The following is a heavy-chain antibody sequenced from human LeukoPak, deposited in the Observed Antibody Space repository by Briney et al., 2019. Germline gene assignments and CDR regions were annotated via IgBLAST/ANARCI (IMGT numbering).Heavy chain of an antibody. CDR2: ISRISTAI. D-gene: IGHD5-24*01. V-gene: IGHV3-48*01. J-gene: IGHJ5*02. Sequence: PGGSLRLSCAASGFTFDYFAMSWVRQTPGKGLEWIAYISRISTAIQYADSVKGRLTISRDNGENSLFLQMNSLRVEDTALYYCARDGYNWADLWGQGTLVTVSS. CDR3: ARDGYNWADL. CDR1: GFTFDYFA.